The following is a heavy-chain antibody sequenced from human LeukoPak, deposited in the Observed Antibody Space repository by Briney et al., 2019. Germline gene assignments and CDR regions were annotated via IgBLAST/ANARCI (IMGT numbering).Heavy chain of an antibody. V-gene: IGHV3-9*01. CDR2: ISWNSGSI. CDR3: AKETRPPFYCSSTSCYTGYYYYGMDV. D-gene: IGHD2-2*02. CDR1: GFTFDDYA. Sequence: GRSLRLSCAASGFTFDDYAMHWVRQAPGKGLEWVSGISWNSGSIGYADSVKGRFTISRDNAKNSLYLQMNSLRAEDTAVYYCAKETRPPFYCSSTSCYTGYYYYGMDVWGQGTTVTVSS. J-gene: IGHJ6*02.